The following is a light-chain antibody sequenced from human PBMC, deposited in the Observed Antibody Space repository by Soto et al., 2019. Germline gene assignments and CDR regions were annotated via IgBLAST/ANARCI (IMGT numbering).Light chain of an antibody. J-gene: IGKJ4*01. Sequence: DIVMTQSPDSLAVSRGERATINCKSSQSILYSSNNKNYLAWYQQKPGQPPKLLIYWASTRESGVPDRFGGSGSGTDFTLTISSLQAEDVAVYYCQQYYSIPLSFGGGTKVEIK. V-gene: IGKV4-1*01. CDR2: WAS. CDR1: QSILYSSNNKNY. CDR3: QQYYSIPLS.